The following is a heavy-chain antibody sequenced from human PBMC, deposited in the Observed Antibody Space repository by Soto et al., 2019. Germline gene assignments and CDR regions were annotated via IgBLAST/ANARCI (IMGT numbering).Heavy chain of an antibody. CDR3: ARDPIVVVVAVGGDSFDY. V-gene: IGHV3-30-3*01. CDR2: ISYDGSNK. Sequence: QVQLVESGGGVVQPGRSLRLSCAASGFTFSSYAMHWVRQAPGKGLEWVAVISYDGSNKYYADSVKGRVTISRDNSKNTLYLQMNSLRAEDTAVYYCARDPIVVVVAVGGDSFDYWGQGTLVTVSS. CDR1: GFTFSSYA. J-gene: IGHJ4*02. D-gene: IGHD2-15*01.